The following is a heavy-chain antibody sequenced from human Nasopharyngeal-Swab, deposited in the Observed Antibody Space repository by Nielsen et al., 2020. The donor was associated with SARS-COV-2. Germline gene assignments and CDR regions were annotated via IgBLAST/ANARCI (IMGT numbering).Heavy chain of an antibody. CDR3: AKMLTSDYGDYDNLDY. Sequence: GESLKISCAASGFTFSSYGMHWVRQAPGKGLEWVAVISYDGSNKYHADSVKGRFTISRDNSKNTLYLQMNSLRAEDTAVYYCAKMLTSDYGDYDNLDYWGQGTLVTVSS. CDR1: GFTFSSYG. V-gene: IGHV3-30*18. CDR2: ISYDGSNK. D-gene: IGHD4-17*01. J-gene: IGHJ4*02.